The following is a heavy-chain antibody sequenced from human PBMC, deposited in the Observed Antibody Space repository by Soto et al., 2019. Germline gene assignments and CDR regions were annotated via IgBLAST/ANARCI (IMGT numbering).Heavy chain of an antibody. J-gene: IGHJ4*02. D-gene: IGHD3-22*01. CDR1: GGTFSSYA. CDR3: ARLRYYDSSGLSPSEFDY. CDR2: IIPIFGTA. V-gene: IGHV1-69*13. Sequence: SVKVSCKASGGTFSSYAISWVRQAPGQGLEWMGGIIPIFGTANYAQKFQGRVTITADESTSTAYMELSSLRSEDTAVYYCARLRYYDSSGLSPSEFDYWGQGTLVTVSS.